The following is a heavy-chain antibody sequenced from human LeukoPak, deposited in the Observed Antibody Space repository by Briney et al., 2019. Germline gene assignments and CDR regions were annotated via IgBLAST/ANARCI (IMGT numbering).Heavy chain of an antibody. Sequence: SETLSLTCTVSGDPSSNNYWTWIRQSPGKGLEWIGYFYYTGSTNYNPSLQSRVTMSVDTSKNQFSPELSSVTSADTAVYYCAQSSGRYLDNWGQGILVTVSS. J-gene: IGHJ4*02. CDR3: AQSSGRYLDN. V-gene: IGHV4-59*01. CDR2: FYYTGST. CDR1: GDPSSNNY. D-gene: IGHD6-19*01.